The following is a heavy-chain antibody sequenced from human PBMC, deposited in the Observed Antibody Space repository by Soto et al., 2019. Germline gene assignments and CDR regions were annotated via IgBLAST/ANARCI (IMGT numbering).Heavy chain of an antibody. J-gene: IGHJ6*02. CDR1: RVAFSKFI. V-gene: IGHV1-69*13. CDR2: IIPIFGTA. D-gene: IGHD6-19*01. CDR3: AKVRYSSPMGYYYGMDV. Sequence: ASVKVSCKASRVAFSKFIVTWLRQSPGLGLEWVGGIIPIFGTANYAQKFQGRVTITADESTSTSYMEVNNLRSEDTAVYYCAKVRYSSPMGYYYGMDVWGQGTTVTVSS.